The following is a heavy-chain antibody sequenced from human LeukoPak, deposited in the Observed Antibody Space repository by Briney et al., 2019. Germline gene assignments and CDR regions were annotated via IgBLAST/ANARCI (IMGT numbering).Heavy chain of an antibody. J-gene: IGHJ4*02. CDR1: GFTFSSYW. D-gene: IGHD3-22*01. V-gene: IGHV3-74*01. CDR2: INSDGSST. Sequence: PGGSLRLSCAASGFTFSSYWMHWVRHAPGKGLVWVSRINSDGSSTSYADSVKGRFTISRDNAKNTLYLQMNSLRAEDTAVYYCAGGPWYYDSSGSSFDYWGQGTLVAVSS. CDR3: AGGPWYYDSSGSSFDY.